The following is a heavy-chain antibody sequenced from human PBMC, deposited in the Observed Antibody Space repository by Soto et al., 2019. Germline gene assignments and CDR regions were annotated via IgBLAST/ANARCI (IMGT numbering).Heavy chain of an antibody. Sequence: SETLSLTCTVSGGSISSSSYYWSWIRQPPGKGLEWIGYIYYSGSTNYNPSLKSRVTISVDTSKNQFSLKLSSVTAADTAVYYCARADMIRGVRLDYWGQGILVTVPS. CDR3: ARADMIRGVRLDY. D-gene: IGHD3-10*01. J-gene: IGHJ4*02. CDR2: IYYSGST. V-gene: IGHV4-61*01. CDR1: GGSISSSSYY.